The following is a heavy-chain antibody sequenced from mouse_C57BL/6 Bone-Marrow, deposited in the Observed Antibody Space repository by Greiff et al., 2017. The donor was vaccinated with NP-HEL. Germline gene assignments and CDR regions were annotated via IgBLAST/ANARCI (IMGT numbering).Heavy chain of an antibody. D-gene: IGHD1-1*01. CDR1: GYTFTSYW. CDR3: ARGFITTVVARTY. CDR2: IHPNSGST. Sequence: QVQLKQPGAELVKPGASVKLSCKASGYTFTSYWMHWVKQRPGQGLEWIGMIHPNSGSTNYNEKFKSKATLTVDKSSSTAYMQLSSLTSEDSAVYYCARGFITTVVARTYWGQGTTLTVSS. V-gene: IGHV1-64*01. J-gene: IGHJ2*01.